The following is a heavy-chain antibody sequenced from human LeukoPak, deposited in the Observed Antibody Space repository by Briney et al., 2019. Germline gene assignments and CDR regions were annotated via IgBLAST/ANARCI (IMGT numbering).Heavy chain of an antibody. J-gene: IGHJ4*02. D-gene: IGHD4-11*01. CDR1: GGSITSYY. V-gene: IGHV4-59*08. CDR2: IYYSGST. CDR3: ASTECNYAR. Sequence: SETLSLTCTVSGGSITSYYWSCMRQPPGEGLKWIGYIYYSGSTNYNPSLKSRVTISLDTSKNQCSLKLSSVTAADTGVYYCASTECNYARWGQGTLVTVSS.